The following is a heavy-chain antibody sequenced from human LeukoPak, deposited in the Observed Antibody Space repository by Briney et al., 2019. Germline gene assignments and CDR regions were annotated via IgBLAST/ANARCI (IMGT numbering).Heavy chain of an antibody. CDR2: VYLSVSA. D-gene: IGHD4-11*01. CDR3: ARGQRTLTSDRYDYLPTEG. V-gene: IGHV4-34*01. Sequence: PSETPSLTCGVQVESLSGYNWYCIRQSPGKGLEWLCEVYLSVSATYRPSFERRLTISLVTSKNQASLRLTSATAADSGVYYCARGQRTLTSDRYDYLPTEGWGEGTTVTVSS. J-gene: IGHJ6*04. CDR1: VESLSGYN.